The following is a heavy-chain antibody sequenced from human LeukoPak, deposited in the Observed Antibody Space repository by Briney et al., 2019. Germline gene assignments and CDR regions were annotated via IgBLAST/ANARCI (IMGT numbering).Heavy chain of an antibody. CDR3: ARDSWMATIY. D-gene: IGHD5-24*01. CDR2: IYHSGST. Sequence: SETLSLTCTVSGYSISSGYYWGWIRQPPGKGLEWIGSIYHSGSTYYNPSLKGRVTISVDTSKNQFSLKLSSVTAADTAVYYCARDSWMATIYWGQGTLVTVSS. J-gene: IGHJ4*02. CDR1: GYSISSGYY. V-gene: IGHV4-38-2*02.